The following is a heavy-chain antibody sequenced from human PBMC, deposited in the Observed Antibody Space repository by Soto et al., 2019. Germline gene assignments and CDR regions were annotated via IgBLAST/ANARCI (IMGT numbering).Heavy chain of an antibody. Sequence: GGSLRLSCAASGFTFSSYGMHWVRQAPGKGLEWVAVISYDGSNKYYADSVKGRFTISRDNSKNTLYLQMNSLRAEDTAVYYCAKDNIAIEYSSSFFDYWGQGTLVTVSS. CDR2: ISYDGSNK. D-gene: IGHD6-6*01. V-gene: IGHV3-30*18. J-gene: IGHJ4*02. CDR3: AKDNIAIEYSSSFFDY. CDR1: GFTFSSYG.